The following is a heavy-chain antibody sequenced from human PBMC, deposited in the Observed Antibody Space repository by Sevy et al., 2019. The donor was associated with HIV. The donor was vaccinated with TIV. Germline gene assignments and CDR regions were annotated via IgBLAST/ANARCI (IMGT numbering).Heavy chain of an antibody. Sequence: GGSLRLSCAASGFTFSNAWMSWVRQAPGKGLEWVGRIKSKTDGGTTDYAAPVKGRFTISKEESKNTLYLQMNSLKTEDTAVYYCTTDTGISDYDFWSGRDDTFDNWGQGTMVTVSS. V-gene: IGHV3-15*01. CDR2: IKSKTDGGTT. CDR1: GFTFSNAW. J-gene: IGHJ3*02. CDR3: TTDTGISDYDFWSGRDDTFDN. D-gene: IGHD3-3*01.